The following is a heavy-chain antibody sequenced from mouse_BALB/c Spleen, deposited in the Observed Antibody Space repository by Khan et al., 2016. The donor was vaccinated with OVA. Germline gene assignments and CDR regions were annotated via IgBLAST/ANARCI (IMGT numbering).Heavy chain of an antibody. CDR3: KRGGGGSSFAY. D-gene: IGHD1-1*01. Sequence: QVRLQQSGAELVRPGVSVKISCKGSGYTFTDFTMHWVKQSHAKSLEWIGVISTYYGDVTYNQKFKGKATMTVDKSSSTAYMELARLTSEDSAIFYCKRGGGGSSFAYWGQGTLVTVSA. J-gene: IGHJ3*01. CDR2: ISTYYGDV. V-gene: IGHV1S137*01. CDR1: GYTFTDFT.